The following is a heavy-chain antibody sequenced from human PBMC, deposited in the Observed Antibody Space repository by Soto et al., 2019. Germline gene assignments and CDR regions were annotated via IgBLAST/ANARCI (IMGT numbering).Heavy chain of an antibody. CDR1: GGTFSSYA. Sequence: GASVKVSCKASGGTFSSYAISWVRQAPGQGLEWMGGIIPIFGTANYAQKFQGRVTITADESTSTAYMELSSLRSEDTAVYYCAREEGYYDSSGYYYDMDVWGQGXTVTVSS. J-gene: IGHJ6*02. D-gene: IGHD3-22*01. V-gene: IGHV1-69*13. CDR3: AREEGYYDSSGYYYDMDV. CDR2: IIPIFGTA.